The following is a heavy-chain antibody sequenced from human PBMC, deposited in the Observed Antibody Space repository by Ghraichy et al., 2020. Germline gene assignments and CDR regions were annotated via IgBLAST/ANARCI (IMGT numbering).Heavy chain of an antibody. CDR2: IYYSGNT. Sequence: SETLSLTCTVSGGSISSGGHYWSWIRQRPGKGLEWIGYIYYSGNTYYNPSLKSRLTISLGTSKNQFSLKLSSVTAADTVVYYCARDRGGLSYFGMDVWGQGTTVTVSS. J-gene: IGHJ6*02. CDR1: GGSISSGGHY. V-gene: IGHV4-31*03. CDR3: ARDRGGLSYFGMDV. D-gene: IGHD6-19*01.